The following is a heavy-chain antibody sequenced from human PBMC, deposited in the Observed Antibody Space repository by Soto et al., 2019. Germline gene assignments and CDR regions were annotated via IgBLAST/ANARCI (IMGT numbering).Heavy chain of an antibody. CDR1: GGTFTSYT. Sequence: QVQLVQSGAEVKKPGSSVKVSCKASGGTFTSYTINWVRQAPGQGLEWMGRIIPILDTANYAQKFQGRVTVTADKLTGTAVMELTSLRSEDTAVYYCARGVTDARRGDHWGEGTLVTVSS. CDR2: IIPILDTA. V-gene: IGHV1-69*08. CDR3: ARGVTDARRGDH. J-gene: IGHJ4*02. D-gene: IGHD2-21*02.